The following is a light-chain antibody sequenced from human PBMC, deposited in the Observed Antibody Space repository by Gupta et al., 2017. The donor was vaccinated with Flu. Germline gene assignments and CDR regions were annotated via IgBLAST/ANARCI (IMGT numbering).Light chain of an antibody. Sequence: PGPLSLSPGERATLSCMARQSGTNNYLALYQQKPCQAPRLLMFGASSRATGIPDRFNGTWSGTDFTLTSMRREPEDFAVYFWEQDAGLLTFGGGTKLEIK. CDR2: GAS. CDR1: QSGTNNY. CDR3: EQDAGLLT. V-gene: IGKV3-20*01. J-gene: IGKJ4*01.